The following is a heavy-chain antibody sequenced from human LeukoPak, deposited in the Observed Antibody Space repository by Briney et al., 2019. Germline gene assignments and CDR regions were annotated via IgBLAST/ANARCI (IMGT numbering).Heavy chain of an antibody. D-gene: IGHD6-19*01. V-gene: IGHV3-21*01. J-gene: IGHJ4*02. Sequence: GGSLRLSCAASGFTFSSYSMNWVRQAPGKGLEWVSSISSSSSYIYYADSVKGRFTISRDNAKNSLYLQMNSLRAEDTAVYYCARGDSGLYVTCFDYWGQGTLVTVSS. CDR1: GFTFSSYS. CDR2: ISSSSSYI. CDR3: ARGDSGLYVTCFDY.